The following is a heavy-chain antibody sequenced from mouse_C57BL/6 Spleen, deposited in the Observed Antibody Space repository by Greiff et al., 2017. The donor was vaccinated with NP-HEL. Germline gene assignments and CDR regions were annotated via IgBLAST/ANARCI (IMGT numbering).Heavy chain of an antibody. J-gene: IGHJ1*03. CDR3: ASLYYDYRDWYFDV. CDR1: GFTFSDYY. D-gene: IGHD2-4*01. V-gene: IGHV5-16*01. CDR2: INYDGSST. Sequence: DVQLVESEGGLVQPGSSMKLSCTASGFTFSDYYMAWVRQVPEKGLEWVANINYDGSSTYYLDSLKSRFIISRDNAKNILYLQMSSLKSEDTATYYCASLYYDYRDWYFDVWGTGTTVTVSS.